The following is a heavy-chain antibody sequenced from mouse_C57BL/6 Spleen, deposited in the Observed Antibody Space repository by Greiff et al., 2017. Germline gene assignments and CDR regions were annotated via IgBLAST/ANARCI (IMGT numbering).Heavy chain of an antibody. Sequence: QVQLQQSDAELVKPGASVKISCKVSGYTFTDHTIHWMKQRPEQGLAWIGYIYPRDGSTKYNEKFKGKATLTADKSSSTAYMQLNSLTSEDSAVYFCARGRFYYGNREKDYAMDYWGQGTSVTVSS. CDR1: GYTFTDHT. V-gene: IGHV1-78*01. D-gene: IGHD1-1*01. CDR2: IYPRDGST. CDR3: ARGRFYYGNREKDYAMDY. J-gene: IGHJ4*01.